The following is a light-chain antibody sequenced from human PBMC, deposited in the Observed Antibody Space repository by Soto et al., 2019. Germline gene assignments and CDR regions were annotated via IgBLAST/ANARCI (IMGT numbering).Light chain of an antibody. CDR3: QQSHSTPIT. CDR1: QSISSY. J-gene: IGKJ5*01. V-gene: IGKV1-39*01. Sequence: DIQMTQSPSSLSASVGDRVTITCRASQSISSYLNWYQQKPGKAPNLLIYAASTLKSGVPSRFSGSGSGTDFTLTISSLQLEDFATYYCQQSHSTPITFGHGTRLEIK. CDR2: AAS.